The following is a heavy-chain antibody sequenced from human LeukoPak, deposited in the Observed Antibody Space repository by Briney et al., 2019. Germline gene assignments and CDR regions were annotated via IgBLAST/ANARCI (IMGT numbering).Heavy chain of an antibody. Sequence: ASVKVSCKASGYTFTAYGFTWVRQAPGQGLEWMGWISTYSDNANYAQNLQGRVTMTTDTSTTTAYMELSSLRSEDTAVYYCARDPPYYDSSGYYYGDLTYWGQGTLVTVSS. CDR1: GYTFTAYG. D-gene: IGHD3-22*01. J-gene: IGHJ4*02. CDR3: ARDPPYYDSSGYYYGDLTY. V-gene: IGHV1-18*01. CDR2: ISTYSDNA.